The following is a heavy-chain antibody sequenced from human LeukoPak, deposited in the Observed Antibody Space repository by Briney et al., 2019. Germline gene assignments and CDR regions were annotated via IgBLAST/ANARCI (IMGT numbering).Heavy chain of an antibody. D-gene: IGHD3-10*01. CDR2: MNPNSGNT. CDR1: GYTFTSYD. CDR3: ARGRTYGSGSYWVRYYYYYMDV. J-gene: IGHJ6*03. V-gene: IGHV1-8*03. Sequence: GASVKVSCKASGYTFTSYDINWVRQATGQGLEWMGWMNPNSGNTGYAQKFQGSVTITRNTSISTAYMELSSLRSEDTAVYYCARGRTYGSGSYWVRYYYYYMDVWGKGTTVTVSS.